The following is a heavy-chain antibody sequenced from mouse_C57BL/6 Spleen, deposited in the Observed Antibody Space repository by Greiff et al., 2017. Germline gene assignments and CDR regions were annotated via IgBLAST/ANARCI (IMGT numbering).Heavy chain of an antibody. D-gene: IGHD2-14*01. V-gene: IGHV14-4*01. CDR1: GFTFKSDC. Sequence: EVQLQQSGAELVRPGASVKLSCKASGFTFKSDCMHWVKQRPGQGLEWIGRIDPGNGDTKYTEKFQGKATVTADTSSSTAYMQLSSLTSEDTAVYYCTRSGNTIGNGYFDVWGKGTTVTVSS. J-gene: IGHJ1*03. CDR2: IDPGNGDT. CDR3: TRSGNTIGNGYFDV.